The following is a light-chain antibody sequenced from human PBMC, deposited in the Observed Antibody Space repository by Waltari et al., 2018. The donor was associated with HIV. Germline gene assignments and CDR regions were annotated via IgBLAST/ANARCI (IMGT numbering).Light chain of an antibody. CDR2: AAS. V-gene: IGKV1-39*01. Sequence: DIQMTQSLHDLSAAVGDRGSISCRAIQNIAMCLYWYYQKLGKVPKLLIYAASNLQSAVPSRFTGSVSGSAFSLTISSMQPADFALYYCLQIYITPLTFGPATKVD. CDR3: LQIYITPLT. CDR1: QNIAMC. J-gene: IGKJ3*01.